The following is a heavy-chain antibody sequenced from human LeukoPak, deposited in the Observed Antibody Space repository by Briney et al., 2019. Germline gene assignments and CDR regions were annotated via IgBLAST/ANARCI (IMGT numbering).Heavy chain of an antibody. V-gene: IGHV3-21*01. Sequence: PGGSLRLSCAASGFTFSGYTMTWVRQAPGKGLEWVSSISNSSTYIYYADSVKGRFTISRDNVQNSLSLQMNSLRAEDTAVYYCARWVCSSPSCFYFDYWGQGSLVVVSS. CDR3: ARWVCSSPSCFYFDY. D-gene: IGHD2-2*01. CDR1: GFTFSGYT. CDR2: ISNSSTYI. J-gene: IGHJ4*02.